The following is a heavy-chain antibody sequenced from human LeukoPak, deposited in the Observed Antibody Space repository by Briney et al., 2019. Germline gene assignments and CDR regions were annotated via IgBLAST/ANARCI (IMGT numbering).Heavy chain of an antibody. J-gene: IGHJ4*02. CDR2: ISGSGGST. CDR3: AKDYSLYSSGWWWD. CDR1: GFTFSSYS. V-gene: IGHV3-23*01. Sequence: GGSLRLSCAASGFTFSSYSMNWVRQAPGKWLEWVSAISGSGGSTYYADSVKGRFTISRDNSKNTLYLQMNSLRAEDTAVYYCAKDYSLYSSGWWWDWGQGTLVTVSS. D-gene: IGHD6-19*01.